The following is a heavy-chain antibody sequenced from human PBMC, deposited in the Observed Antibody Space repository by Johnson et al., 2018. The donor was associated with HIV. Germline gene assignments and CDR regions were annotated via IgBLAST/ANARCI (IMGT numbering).Heavy chain of an antibody. J-gene: IGHJ3*02. V-gene: IGHV3-30*04. Sequence: QVQLVESGGGLVQPGGSLRLSCAASGFTFSNFAITWVRQAPGKGLEWVAVMSYDDSNKYYVDSVKGRFTISRDNSKNTLYLQMNSLRAEDTAVYYCAKGGGCGGDCYSGYDAFDIWGRGTMVTVYS. CDR2: MSYDDSNK. D-gene: IGHD2-21*01. CDR1: GFTFSNFA. CDR3: AKGGGCGGDCYSGYDAFDI.